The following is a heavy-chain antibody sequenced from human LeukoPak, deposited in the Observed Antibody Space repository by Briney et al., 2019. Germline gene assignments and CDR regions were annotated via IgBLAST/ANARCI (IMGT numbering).Heavy chain of an antibody. Sequence: ASVKVSCKASGYTFTGYHMHWVRQAPGQGLEWMGIINPSGGSTSYAQKFQGRVTMTRDTSTSTVYMELSSLRSEDTAVYYCARDSFGSAEYFQHWGQGTLVTVSS. V-gene: IGHV1-46*01. CDR2: INPSGGST. CDR1: GYTFTGYH. D-gene: IGHD1-14*01. J-gene: IGHJ1*01. CDR3: ARDSFGSAEYFQH.